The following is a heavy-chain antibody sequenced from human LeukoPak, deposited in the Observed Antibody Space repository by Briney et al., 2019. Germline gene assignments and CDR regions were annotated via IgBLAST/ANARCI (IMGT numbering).Heavy chain of an antibody. V-gene: IGHV1-8*03. CDR3: ARAGCSSTSCQGANWFDP. D-gene: IGHD2-2*01. Sequence: ASVKVSCKASGYTFTSYDINWVRQATGQGLEWMGWMNPNSGSTGYAQKFQGRVTITRNTSISTAYMELSSLRSEDTAVYYCARAGCSSTSCQGANWFDPWGQGTLVTVSS. J-gene: IGHJ5*02. CDR1: GYTFTSYD. CDR2: MNPNSGST.